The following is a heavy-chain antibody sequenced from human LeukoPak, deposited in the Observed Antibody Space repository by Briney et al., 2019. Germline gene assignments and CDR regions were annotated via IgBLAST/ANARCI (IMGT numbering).Heavy chain of an antibody. CDR1: GFTFSSYS. CDR3: ARGIVGATTYFDY. D-gene: IGHD1-26*01. J-gene: IGHJ4*02. CDR2: ISSSSSYI. V-gene: IGHV3-21*04. Sequence: GRSLRLSCAASGFTFSSYSMNWVRQAPGKGLEWVSSISSSSSYIYYADSVKGRFTISRDNSKNTLYLQMNSLRAEDTAVYYCARGIVGATTYFDYWGQGTLVTVSS.